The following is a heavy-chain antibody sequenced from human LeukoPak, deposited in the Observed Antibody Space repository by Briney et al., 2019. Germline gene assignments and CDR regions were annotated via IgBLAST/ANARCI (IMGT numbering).Heavy chain of an antibody. D-gene: IGHD3-10*01. J-gene: IGHJ4*02. CDR3: VRDVGAVRGEVYFDY. CDR1: GFTFSTFA. CDR2: ITGSGPYM. Sequence: PGGSLRLSCAASGFTFSTFAMHWVRLSPGKGLEWVSSITGSGPYMLYADSVKHRFTTSRDNTKNLLYLEMNSLRAEDTAMYFCVRDVGAVRGEVYFDYWGQGTLVTVSS. V-gene: IGHV3-21*06.